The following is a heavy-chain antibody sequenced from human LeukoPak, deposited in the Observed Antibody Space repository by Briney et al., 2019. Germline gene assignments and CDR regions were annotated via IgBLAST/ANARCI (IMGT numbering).Heavy chain of an antibody. D-gene: IGHD3-10*01. Sequence: ASVKVSCKASGGTFSSYAINWVRQAPGQGLEWMGGIIPIFGTANYAQKFQGRVTNTADESTSTAYMELSSLRSEDTAVYYCARVNPNYYGSGSPFYYFDYWGQGTLVTVSS. J-gene: IGHJ4*02. CDR1: GGTFSSYA. CDR3: ARVNPNYYGSGSPFYYFDY. CDR2: IIPIFGTA. V-gene: IGHV1-69*13.